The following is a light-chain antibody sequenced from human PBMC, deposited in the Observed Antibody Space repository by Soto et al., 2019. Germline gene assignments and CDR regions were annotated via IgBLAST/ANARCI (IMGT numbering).Light chain of an antibody. J-gene: IGKJ1*01. CDR2: TAS. CDR1: QGVSTW. V-gene: IGKV1-12*01. Sequence: DMQMTQSPSSVSASVGDRVTITCRASQGVSTWLAWYQQKPGKAPNLLIYTASSLQSGVPSRFSGSGSGTDFTLTISRLEPEDFAVYYCQQYDSSPKTFGQGTKVDIK. CDR3: QQYDSSPKT.